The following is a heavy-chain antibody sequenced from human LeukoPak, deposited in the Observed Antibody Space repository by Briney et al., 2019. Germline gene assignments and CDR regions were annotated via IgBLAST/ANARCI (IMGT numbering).Heavy chain of an antibody. CDR3: ARDKAHFTY. V-gene: IGHV4-59*01. D-gene: IGHD3-3*02. Sequence: SETLSLTCTVSGGSISSYYWSWIRQPPGKGLEWIGYIYYSGSTNYHPSLDSRVPISVDTSKNQFSLKLSSVTAADTAVYYCARDKAHFTYWGQGTLVSVSS. CDR2: IYYSGST. J-gene: IGHJ4*02. CDR1: GGSISSYY.